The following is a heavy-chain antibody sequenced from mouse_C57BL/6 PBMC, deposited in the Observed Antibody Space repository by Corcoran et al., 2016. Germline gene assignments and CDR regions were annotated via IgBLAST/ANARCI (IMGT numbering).Heavy chain of an antibody. Sequence: EDQLQQSGPELVKPGASVKMSCKASGYTFTDYYMHWVKQSQGKSLELIGYIYPNNGGNGYNQKFKGKATFTVDKSYSTAYMELRSLTSEDSAVYYCARGKCGDGYLDYWGQGTTLTFSS. CDR2: IYPNNGGN. V-gene: IGHV1-34*01. CDR3: ARGKCGDGYLDY. J-gene: IGHJ2*01. D-gene: IGHD2-3*01. CDR1: GYTFTDYY.